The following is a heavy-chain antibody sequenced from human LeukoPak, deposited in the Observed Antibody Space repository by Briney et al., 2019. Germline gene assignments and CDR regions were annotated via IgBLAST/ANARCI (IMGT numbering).Heavy chain of an antibody. CDR2: IWYDGSNK. D-gene: IGHD3-22*01. V-gene: IGHV3-30*02. J-gene: IGHJ4*02. CDR1: GFTFSSYA. CDR3: AKDYRGYYDSSAWDY. Sequence: GGSLRLCCAASGFTFSSYAMHWVRQAPGKGLEWVSFIWYDGSNKGYTDSVKGRFTISRDNAKDRLHLQMNSLRAEDTAVYYRAKDYRGYYDSSAWDYWGPGTLVTVSS.